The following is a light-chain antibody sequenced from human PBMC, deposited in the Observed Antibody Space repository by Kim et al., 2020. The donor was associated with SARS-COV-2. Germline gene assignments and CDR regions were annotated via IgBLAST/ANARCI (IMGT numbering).Light chain of an antibody. Sequence: DIQITQSPSTLSASVGDRVTITCRASQNVKTWLAWYQQKPGKAPKLLIYKASSLASAVPSRFSGSGSGTEFTLTVSSLQPDDFATYYCQQYDGYSQTFGQGTKVDIK. J-gene: IGKJ1*01. CDR2: KAS. CDR1: QNVKTW. V-gene: IGKV1-5*03. CDR3: QQYDGYSQT.